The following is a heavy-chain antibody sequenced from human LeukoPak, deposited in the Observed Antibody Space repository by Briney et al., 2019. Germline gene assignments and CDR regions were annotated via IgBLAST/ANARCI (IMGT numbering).Heavy chain of an antibody. D-gene: IGHD3-22*01. Sequence: GGSLRLSCAASGFTFSSYEMNWVRQAPGKGLEWVSYISSSGSTTYYADSVKGRFTISRDNAKTSLYLQMNSLRAEDTAVYYCARAIYDSSGYFLGYWGQGTLVTVSS. V-gene: IGHV3-48*03. CDR1: GFTFSSYE. CDR2: ISSSGSTT. CDR3: ARAIYDSSGYFLGY. J-gene: IGHJ4*02.